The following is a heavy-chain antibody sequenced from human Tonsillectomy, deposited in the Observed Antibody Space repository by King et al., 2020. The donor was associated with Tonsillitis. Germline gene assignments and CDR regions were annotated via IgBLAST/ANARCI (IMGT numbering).Heavy chain of an antibody. CDR1: SGSFSGYY. Sequence: VQLQQWGAGLLKPSETLSLTCAIYSGSFSGYYWTWIRQPPGKGLEWIGEINHSGGTSYKPSLKSRVTISRDTSKNQFSLRLSSVTAADTAVYFCARDEGFMVIDTWGQGTLVTVSS. V-gene: IGHV4-34*01. D-gene: IGHD3-16*01. CDR2: INHSGGT. CDR3: ARDEGFMVIDT. J-gene: IGHJ5*02.